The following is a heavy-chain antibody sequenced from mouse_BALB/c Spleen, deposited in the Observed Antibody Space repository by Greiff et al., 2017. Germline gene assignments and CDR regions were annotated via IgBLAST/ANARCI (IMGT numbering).Heavy chain of an antibody. CDR1: GFTFSSYG. CDR2: ISSGGSYT. CDR3: ARLGRRYFDV. V-gene: IGHV5-6*02. Sequence: DVKLVESGGDLVTPGGSLKLSCAASGFTFSSYGMSWVRQTPDKRLEWVATISSGGSYTYYPDSVKGRFTISRDNAKNTLYLQMSSLKSEDTAMYYCARLGRRYFDVWGAGTTVTVSS. D-gene: IGHD4-1*01. J-gene: IGHJ1*01.